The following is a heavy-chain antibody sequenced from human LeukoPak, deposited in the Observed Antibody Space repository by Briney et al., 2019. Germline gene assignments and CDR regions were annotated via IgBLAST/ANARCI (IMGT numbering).Heavy chain of an antibody. Sequence: GGSLRLSCAASGFTFSSYAMSWVRQAPGKGLEWVSRISGSGGSIYYADSVKGRFTISRDKSKNTLYLQMNSLRAEDTAVYYCARGGRPYDAFDIWGQGTMVTVSS. J-gene: IGHJ3*02. CDR2: ISGSGGSI. CDR3: ARGGRPYDAFDI. CDR1: GFTFSSYA. V-gene: IGHV3-23*01.